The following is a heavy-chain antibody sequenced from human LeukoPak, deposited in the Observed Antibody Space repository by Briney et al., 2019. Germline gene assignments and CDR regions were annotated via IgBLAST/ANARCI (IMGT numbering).Heavy chain of an antibody. V-gene: IGHV1-18*04. CDR3: ARVPPYYYGSGVPGED. J-gene: IGHJ4*02. CDR1: GYTFTSYG. D-gene: IGHD3-10*01. CDR2: ISAYNGNT. Sequence: ASVKVSCKASGYTFTSYGISWVRQAPGQGLEWMGWISAYNGNTNYAQKLQGRVTMTTDTSTSTAYMELRSLRSDDTAVYYCARVPPYYYGSGVPGEDWGQGSLVTVSS.